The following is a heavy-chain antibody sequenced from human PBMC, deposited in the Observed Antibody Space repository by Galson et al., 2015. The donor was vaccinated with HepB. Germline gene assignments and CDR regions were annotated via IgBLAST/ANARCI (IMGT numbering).Heavy chain of an antibody. D-gene: IGHD3-16*01. CDR3: ARRGSRSYYYYGMDV. Sequence: QSGAEVKKSGESLKISCKGSGYSFTSYWIVWVRQRPGEGLEWMGIIQPGDSDTRYSPSFQGQVTISADKSIGTAYLQWSSLKASDSAMYYCARRGSRSYYYYGMDVWGQGTTVTVSS. CDR2: IQPGDSDT. J-gene: IGHJ6*02. CDR1: GYSFTSYW. V-gene: IGHV5-51*03.